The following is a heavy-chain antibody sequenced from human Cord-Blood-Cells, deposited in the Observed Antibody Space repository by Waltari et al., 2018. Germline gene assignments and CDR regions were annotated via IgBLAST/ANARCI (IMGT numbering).Heavy chain of an antibody. V-gene: IGHV3-30-3*01. D-gene: IGHD6-6*01. Sequence: QVQLVESGGGVVQPGRSLRLSCAASGFTFSSYAMHWVRQAPGKGLEWVAVISYDGSNKYYADSVKGRFTISRDNSKNTLYLQMNSLRAEDTAVYYCAARYFDYWGQGTLVTVSS. CDR1: GFTFSSYA. CDR3: AARYFDY. J-gene: IGHJ4*02. CDR2: ISYDGSNK.